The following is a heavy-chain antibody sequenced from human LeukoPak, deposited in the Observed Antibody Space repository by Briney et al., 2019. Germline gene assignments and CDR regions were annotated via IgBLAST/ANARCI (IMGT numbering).Heavy chain of an antibody. D-gene: IGHD1-26*01. CDR2: LYYSGAS. CDR3: ARALSGSPAVFDS. CDR1: TGSISGYY. V-gene: IGHV4-59*08. Sequence: SETLSLTCAVSTGSISGYYWSWIRQPPGKGLEWIGFLYYSGASNYNPSLRGRVTISVYRSKSQVSLKMTSVTAADTAVYYCARALSGSPAVFDSWGQGTLVSVSS. J-gene: IGHJ4*02.